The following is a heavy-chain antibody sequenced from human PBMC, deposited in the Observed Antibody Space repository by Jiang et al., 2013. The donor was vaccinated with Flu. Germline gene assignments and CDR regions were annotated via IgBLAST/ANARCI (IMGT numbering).Heavy chain of an antibody. V-gene: IGHV1-3*01. Sequence: SGAEVKKPGASVKVSCRTSGYTFTHYAIHWVRQAPGQGLECMGWINAGNGNTKYSQKFQGRVSITRDTSASTVYMELSSLRSEETAVYYCARGGYSTGYYFSLDY. J-gene: IGHJ4*01. CDR2: INAGNGNT. D-gene: IGHD3-22*01. CDR1: GYTFTHYA. CDR3: ARGGYSTGYYFSLDY.